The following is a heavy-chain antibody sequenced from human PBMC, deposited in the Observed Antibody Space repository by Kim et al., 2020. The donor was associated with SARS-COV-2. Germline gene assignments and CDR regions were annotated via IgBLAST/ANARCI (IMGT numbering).Heavy chain of an antibody. CDR1: GGSISSSSYY. CDR3: ASIVGATSHDY. CDR2: IYYSGST. V-gene: IGHV4-39*01. D-gene: IGHD1-26*01. Sequence: SETLSLTCTVSGGSISSSSYYWGWIRQPPGKGLEWIGSIYYSGSTYYNPSLKSRVTISVDTSKNQFSLKLSSVTAADTAVYYCASIVGATSHDYWGQGTL. J-gene: IGHJ4*02.